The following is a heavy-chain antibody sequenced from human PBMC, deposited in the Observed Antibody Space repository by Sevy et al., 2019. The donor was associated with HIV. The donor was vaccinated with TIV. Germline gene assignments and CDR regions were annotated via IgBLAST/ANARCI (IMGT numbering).Heavy chain of an antibody. CDR1: GFTFSRYA. V-gene: IGHV3-23*01. CDR3: ARDHSSSGYSFDY. CDR2: ISGSGGST. Sequence: GGSLRLSCAASGFTFSRYAMSWVRQAPGKGLDWVSIISGSGGSTYYADSVKGRFTISRDNSKNTLYLQMNSLRAEDTALYYCARDHSSSGYSFDYWGQGTLVTVSS. J-gene: IGHJ4*02. D-gene: IGHD6-19*01.